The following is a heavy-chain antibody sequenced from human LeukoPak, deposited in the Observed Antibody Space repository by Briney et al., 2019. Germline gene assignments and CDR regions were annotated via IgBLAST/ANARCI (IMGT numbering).Heavy chain of an antibody. D-gene: IGHD3-16*01. V-gene: IGHV1-69*05. CDR1: GGTFSSYA. CDR2: IIPIFGTA. Sequence: ASVKVSCKASGGTFSSYAISWVRQAPGQGLEWMGGIIPIFGTANYAQKFQGRVTITTDESTSTAYMELSSLRSEDTAVYYCARGVGLGGGGYYFDYWGQGTLVTVSS. CDR3: ARGVGLGGGGYYFDY. J-gene: IGHJ4*02.